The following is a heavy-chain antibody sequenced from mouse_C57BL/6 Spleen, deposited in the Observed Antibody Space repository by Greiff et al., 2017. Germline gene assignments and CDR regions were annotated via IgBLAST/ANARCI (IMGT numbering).Heavy chain of an antibody. D-gene: IGHD1-1*01. CDR1: GYTFTDYY. CDR2: IYPGSGNT. J-gene: IGHJ4*01. V-gene: IGHV1-76*01. Sequence: QVQLQQSGAELVRPGASVKLSCKASGYTFTDYYINWVKQRPGQGLEWIARIYPGSGNTYYNEKFKGKATLTAEKSSSTTYMQLSSLTSEDSAVYFCAKGGIYYYGSSYDYAMDYWGQGTSVTVSS. CDR3: AKGGIYYYGSSYDYAMDY.